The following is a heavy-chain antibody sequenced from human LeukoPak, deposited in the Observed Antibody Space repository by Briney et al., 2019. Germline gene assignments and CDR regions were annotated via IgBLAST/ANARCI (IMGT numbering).Heavy chain of an antibody. D-gene: IGHD1-7*01. J-gene: IGHJ4*02. CDR3: AHRRYPSGTWDFGDFDY. CDR2: IYWDNDR. Sequence: SGPTLVKPTQTLTVTCTFSGFSLSTSGVGVGWIRQPPGKALEWLAVIYWDNDRRYSPSLKSRLTITKDTSKNQVIITLTNMDPEDTPTYYCAHRRYPSGTWDFGDFDYWGLGTLVTVSS. V-gene: IGHV2-5*02. CDR1: GFSLSTSGVG.